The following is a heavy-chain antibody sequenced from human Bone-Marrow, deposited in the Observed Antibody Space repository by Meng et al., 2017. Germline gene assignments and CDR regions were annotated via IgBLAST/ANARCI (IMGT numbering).Heavy chain of an antibody. J-gene: IGHJ4*02. CDR3: ARVEAFGDFVFDY. CDR1: GFTFTDYF. CDR2: INPNTGGT. V-gene: IGHV1-2*02. D-gene: IGHD3-10*01. Sequence: ASVNDSCMASGFTFTDYFSHWVRQAPGQGLEWMGWINPNTGGTDYAQKLHGRVTMTRHTPISAAYMELSGLRYDDTAVFCCARVEAFGDFVFDYWGQGTLVTVSS.